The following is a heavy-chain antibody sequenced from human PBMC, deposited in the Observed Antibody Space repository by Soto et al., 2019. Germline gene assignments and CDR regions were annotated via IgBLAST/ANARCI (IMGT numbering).Heavy chain of an antibody. CDR1: VFIFSSFA. V-gene: IGHV3-33*01. J-gene: IGHJ6*02. CDR3: ARAVVVPAAMSGYYYYYGMDV. Sequence: HPGGSLRLSCAASVFIFSSFAMHWVRQAPGKGLEWVAVIWYDGGNKYYADSVKGRFTTSRDNAKNSLYLQMNSLRDEDTAVYYCARAVVVPAAMSGYYYYYGMDVWGQGTTVTVSS. D-gene: IGHD2-2*01. CDR2: IWYDGGNK.